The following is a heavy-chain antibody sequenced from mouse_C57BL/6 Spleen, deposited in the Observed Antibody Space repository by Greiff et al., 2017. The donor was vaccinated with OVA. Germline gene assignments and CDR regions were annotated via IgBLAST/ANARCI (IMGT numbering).Heavy chain of an antibody. J-gene: IGHJ2*01. D-gene: IGHD1-1*01. V-gene: IGHV5-9-1*02. CDR1: GFTFSSYA. Sequence: DVKLVESGAGLVKPGGSLKLSCAASGFTFSSYAMSWVRQTPEKRLEWVAYISSGGDYIYYADTVKGRFTISRDNARNTLYLQMSSLKSEDTAMYYCTRVYYYGSSLFDYWGQGTTLTVSS. CDR2: ISSGGDYI. CDR3: TRVYYYGSSLFDY.